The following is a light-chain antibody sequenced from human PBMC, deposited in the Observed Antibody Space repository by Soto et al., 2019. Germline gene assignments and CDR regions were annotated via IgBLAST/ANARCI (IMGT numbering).Light chain of an antibody. J-gene: IGKJ2*01. CDR1: QSVSSTY. Sequence: EIVLTQSPGTLSLSPGEGATLSCRASQSVSSTYLAWYQHKPGQAPRLLIYSASRRASGIPDRFSGSGSGTDFTLTINRLEPEDFAEYYCQPYSGPGMYTFGQGTKLEIK. CDR3: QPYSGPGMYT. CDR2: SAS. V-gene: IGKV3-20*01.